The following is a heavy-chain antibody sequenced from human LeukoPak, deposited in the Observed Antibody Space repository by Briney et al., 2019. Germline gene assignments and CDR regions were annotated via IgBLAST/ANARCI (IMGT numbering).Heavy chain of an antibody. CDR3: ASPRREQQLDSFDY. V-gene: IGHV3-30*01. CDR2: ISYDGSNK. CDR1: GFTFSSYA. D-gene: IGHD6-13*01. J-gene: IGHJ4*02. Sequence: GRSLRLSCAASGFTFSSYAMHWVRQAPGKGLEWVAVISYDGSNKYYADSVKGRFTISRDNSKNTLYLQMNSLRAEDTAVYYCASPRREQQLDSFDYWGQGTLVTVSS.